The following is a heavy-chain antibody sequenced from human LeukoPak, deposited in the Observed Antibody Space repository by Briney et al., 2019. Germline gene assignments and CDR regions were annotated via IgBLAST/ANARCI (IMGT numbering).Heavy chain of an antibody. J-gene: IGHJ5*02. V-gene: IGHV3-48*04. CDR3: ARDYYASESYYNPS. D-gene: IGHD3-10*01. CDR1: GFTFNSYA. CDR2: ISNSGSTI. Sequence: GGSLRLSCAASGFTFNSYAVSWVRQAPQKGLEWVSYISNSGSTIYYADSVKGRFTISRDNAKNSLYLQMNSLRAEDTAVYYCARDYYASESYYNPSWGQGTLVTVSS.